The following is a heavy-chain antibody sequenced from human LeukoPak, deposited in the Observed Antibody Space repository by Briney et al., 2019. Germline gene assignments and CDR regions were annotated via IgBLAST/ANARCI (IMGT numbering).Heavy chain of an antibody. J-gene: IGHJ5*02. CDR3: ARVNLPFYDSSGYGIDP. V-gene: IGHV4-31*03. CDR1: GGSISSGGYY. CDR2: IYYSGST. Sequence: SQTLSLTCTVSGGSISSGGYYWSWIRQHPGKGLEWIGYIYYSGSTYYNPSLKSRVTISVDTSKNQFSLKLSSVTAADTAVYYCARVNLPFYDSSGYGIDPWGQGTLVTVSS. D-gene: IGHD3-22*01.